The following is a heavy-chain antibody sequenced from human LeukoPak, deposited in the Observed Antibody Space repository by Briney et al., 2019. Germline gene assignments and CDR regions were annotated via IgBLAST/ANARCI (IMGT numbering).Heavy chain of an antibody. Sequence: GGSLRLSCAASGFTFSSYEMNWVRQAPGKGLEWVSYISSSGSTIYYADSVKGRFTISRDNAKNSLYLQMNSLRAGDTAVYYCARDQGGGSTDYYFDYWGQGTLVTVSS. CDR3: ARDQGGGSTDYYFDY. D-gene: IGHD3-10*01. CDR1: GFTFSSYE. CDR2: ISSSGSTI. V-gene: IGHV3-48*03. J-gene: IGHJ4*02.